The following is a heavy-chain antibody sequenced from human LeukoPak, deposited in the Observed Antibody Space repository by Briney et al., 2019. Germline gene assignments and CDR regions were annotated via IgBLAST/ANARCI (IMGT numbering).Heavy chain of an antibody. CDR1: GFTFSSFG. V-gene: IGHV3-30*18. Sequence: TGGSLRLSCAASGFTFSSFGMHWVRQAPGKGLEWVAVLSYDGSNRYYADSVKGRFTISRDNSKNTLYLQMNSLRAEDTAVYYCAKDASTVTLHADYWGQGTLDTVSS. CDR3: AKDASTVTLHADY. CDR2: LSYDGSNR. J-gene: IGHJ4*02. D-gene: IGHD4-17*01.